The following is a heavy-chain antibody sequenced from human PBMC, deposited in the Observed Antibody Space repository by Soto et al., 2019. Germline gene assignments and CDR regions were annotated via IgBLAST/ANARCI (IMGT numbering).Heavy chain of an antibody. D-gene: IGHD3-22*01. CDR1: GFTFSSYG. V-gene: IGHV3-30*18. J-gene: IGHJ4*02. CDR3: AKQSAPVVVDDGVEY. CDR2: ISYDGSNK. Sequence: QVQLVESGGGVVQPGRSLRLSCAASGFTFSSYGMHWVRQAPGKGLEWVAVISYDGSNKYYADSVKGRFTISRDNSKNTLYLQMNSLRAEDTAVYYCAKQSAPVVVDDGVEYWGQGTLVTVSS.